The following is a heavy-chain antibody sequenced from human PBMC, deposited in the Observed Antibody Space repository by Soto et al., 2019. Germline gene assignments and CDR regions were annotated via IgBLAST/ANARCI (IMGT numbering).Heavy chain of an antibody. Sequence: ASVKLSCKTSGYTFTAFAIHCLRLAPGRRLEWMGWINAANGNTRYSQRLQDRATSTRNTSTTIPHMELNSLTSEDPALYYCERPTYDLSTGYSYYFASWGQGTEVTVSS. CDR1: GYTFTAFA. D-gene: IGHD3-9*01. CDR2: INAANGNT. CDR3: ERPTYDLSTGYSYYFAS. J-gene: IGHJ4*02. V-gene: IGHV1-3*01.